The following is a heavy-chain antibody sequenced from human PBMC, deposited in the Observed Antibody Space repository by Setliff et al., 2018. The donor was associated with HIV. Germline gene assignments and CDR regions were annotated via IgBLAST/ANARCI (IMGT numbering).Heavy chain of an antibody. V-gene: IGHV4-39*07. CDR3: ALGSWYDY. CDR1: GGPISSSNYY. Sequence: PSETLSLTCTVSGGPISSSNYYWGWIRQPPGKGLEWIGSIYYSGSTYYNSSLRSRVTISVDTSKNQVSLKLNSMTAADTAVYYCALGSWYDYWGQGTLVTVSS. D-gene: IGHD6-13*01. CDR2: IYYSGST. J-gene: IGHJ4*02.